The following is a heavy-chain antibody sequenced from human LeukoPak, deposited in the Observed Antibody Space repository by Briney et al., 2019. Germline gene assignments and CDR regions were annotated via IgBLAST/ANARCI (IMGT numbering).Heavy chain of an antibody. Sequence: GGSLRLSCAASGFTFRSYEMNWVRQAPGKGLEWVSYTSSSGTTIYYADSVKGRFIISRDNAKNSLYLQMNSLRAEDMAVYYCARLSYSSGYYNLVYWGQGTLVTVST. CDR2: TSSSGTTI. D-gene: IGHD3-22*01. V-gene: IGHV3-48*03. CDR1: GFTFRSYE. CDR3: ARLSYSSGYYNLVY. J-gene: IGHJ4*02.